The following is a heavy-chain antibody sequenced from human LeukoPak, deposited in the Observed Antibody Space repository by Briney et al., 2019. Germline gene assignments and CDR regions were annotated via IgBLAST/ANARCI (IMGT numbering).Heavy chain of an antibody. J-gene: IGHJ4*02. CDR2: IKEDGSEK. V-gene: IGHV3-7*03. Sequence: GGSLRLSCAASGFTFSSYWMSWVRQAPGKGLEWVANIKEDGSEKYYVDSVKGRFTISRDNAKNSLYLQMNSLRAEDTAVYYCARDSLHFWSGYSTAYYFDYWGQGTLVTVSS. CDR1: GFTFSSYW. CDR3: ARDSLHFWSGYSTAYYFDY. D-gene: IGHD3-3*02.